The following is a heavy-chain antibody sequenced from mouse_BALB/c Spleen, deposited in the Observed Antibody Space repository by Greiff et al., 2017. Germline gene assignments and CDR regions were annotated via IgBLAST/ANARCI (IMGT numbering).Heavy chain of an antibody. J-gene: IGHJ3*01. CDR2: IYPYNGGT. Sequence: EVQLQQSGPELVKPGASVKISCKASGYTFTDYNMHWVKQSHGKSLEWIGYIYPYNGGTGYNQKFKSKATLTVDNSSSTAYMELRSLTSEDSAVYYCARSGYDYEGFAYWGQGTLVTVSA. CDR1: GYTFTDYN. V-gene: IGHV1S29*02. CDR3: ARSGYDYEGFAY. D-gene: IGHD2-4*01.